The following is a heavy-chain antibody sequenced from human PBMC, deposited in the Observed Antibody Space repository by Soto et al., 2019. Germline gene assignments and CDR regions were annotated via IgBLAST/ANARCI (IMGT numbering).Heavy chain of an antibody. D-gene: IGHD6-6*01. Sequence: SSETLSLTCAVYGGSFSGYYWSWIRQPPGKGLEWIGEINHSGSTNYNPSLKSRVTISVDTSKNQFSLKLSSVTAADTAVYYCARGNQIAARFYYYYGMDVWGQGTTVTVSS. J-gene: IGHJ6*02. V-gene: IGHV4-34*01. CDR1: GGSFSGYY. CDR3: ARGNQIAARFYYYYGMDV. CDR2: INHSGST.